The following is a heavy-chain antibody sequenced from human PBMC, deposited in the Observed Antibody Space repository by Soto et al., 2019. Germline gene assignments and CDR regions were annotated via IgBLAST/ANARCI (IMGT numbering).Heavy chain of an antibody. CDR3: ARAKGYYDFWSGYYNPLDNWFDP. V-gene: IGHV1-69*06. D-gene: IGHD3-3*01. Sequence: VPSLKVSCKSSGSALSSCAITWVRQAPGQGLEWMGGIIPIFGTANYAQKFQGRVTITADKSTSTAYMELSSLRSEDTAVYYCARAKGYYDFWSGYYNPLDNWFDPWGQGTPVTVSS. CDR1: GSALSSCA. CDR2: IIPIFGTA. J-gene: IGHJ5*02.